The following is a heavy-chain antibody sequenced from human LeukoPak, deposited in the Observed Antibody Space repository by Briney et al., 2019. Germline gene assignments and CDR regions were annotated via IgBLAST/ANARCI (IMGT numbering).Heavy chain of an antibody. CDR1: GFRFSTYG. D-gene: IGHD4-17*01. CDR2: IRSTSTPT. Sequence: TGGSLRLSCAASGFRFSTYGMNWVRQAPGKGLEWISFIRSTSTPTYYADSVKGRFTISRDDAKNSLYLQMSSLRDDDTAMYYCARGYGLDHWGQGTLVTVSS. CDR3: ARGYGLDH. J-gene: IGHJ4*02. V-gene: IGHV3-48*02.